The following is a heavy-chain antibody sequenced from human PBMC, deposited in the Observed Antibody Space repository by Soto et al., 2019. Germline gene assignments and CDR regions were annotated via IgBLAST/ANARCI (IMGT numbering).Heavy chain of an antibody. CDR2: IIPILGIA. CDR3: ARDRDGSLDDY. V-gene: IGHV1-69*08. CDR1: GGTFSSYT. J-gene: IGHJ4*02. Sequence: QVQLVQSGAEVKKPGSSVKVSCKASGGTFSSYTISWVRQAPGQGLEWMGRIIPILGIANYAQKFQGRVTITADKATSTAYMERSSLRSEDTAVYYCARDRDGSLDDYWGQGTLVTVSS. D-gene: IGHD2-15*01.